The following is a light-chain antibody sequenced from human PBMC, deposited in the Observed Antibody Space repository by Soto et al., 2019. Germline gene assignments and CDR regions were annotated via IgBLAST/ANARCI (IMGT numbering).Light chain of an antibody. V-gene: IGLV2-8*01. J-gene: IGLJ2*01. CDR3: SSYAASDSFVV. Sequence: QSALTQPPSASGSPGQSVTISCAGTSSDIGGYNFVSWYQQHPGKAPKLMIYEVYKRPSGVPDRFSGSKSGNTASLTVSGLQAEDEADYYCSSYAASDSFVVFGGGTKVTVL. CDR1: SSDIGGYNF. CDR2: EVY.